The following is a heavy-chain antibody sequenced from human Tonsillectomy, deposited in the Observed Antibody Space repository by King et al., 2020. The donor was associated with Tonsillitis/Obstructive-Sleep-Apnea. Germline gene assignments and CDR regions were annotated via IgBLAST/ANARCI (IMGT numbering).Heavy chain of an antibody. D-gene: IGHD1-26*01. J-gene: IGHJ4*02. CDR1: GFTFISYA. CDR3: AKGLVGADDY. Sequence: VQLVESGRGLVQPGGSLRLSCAASGFTFISYAMSWVRQAPGKGLEWVSTISGSGSSTYYADSVKGRFTISRDNSKNTLYLQMNSLRAEDTAVYYCAKGLVGADDYWGQGTLVTVSS. V-gene: IGHV3-23*04. CDR2: ISGSGSST.